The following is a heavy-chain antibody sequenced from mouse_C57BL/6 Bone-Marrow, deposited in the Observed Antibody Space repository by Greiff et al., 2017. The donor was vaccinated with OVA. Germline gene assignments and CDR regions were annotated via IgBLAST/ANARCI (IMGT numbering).Heavy chain of an antibody. D-gene: IGHD2-12*01. CDR1: GYTFTSYW. CDR2: IDPNSGGT. J-gene: IGHJ2*01. V-gene: IGHV1-72*01. Sequence: VQLQQPGAELVKPGASVKLSCKASGYTFTSYWMHWVKQRPGRGLEWIGRIDPNSGGTKYNEKFKSKATLTVDQPSSTAYMQLSSLTSEDSAVYYCARSESVTRYYFDYWGQGTTLTVSS. CDR3: ARSESVTRYYFDY.